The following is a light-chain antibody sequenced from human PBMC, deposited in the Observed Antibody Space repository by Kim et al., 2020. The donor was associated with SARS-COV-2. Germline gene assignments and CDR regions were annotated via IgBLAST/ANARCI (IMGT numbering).Light chain of an antibody. CDR2: GDG. CDR3: QSYDISLSGSV. CDR1: SSNIGAGYG. Sequence: QRVPSSCTGSSSNIGAGYGVQWYQQFPGTAPKFLMYGDGDRPPGVSDRFSASKSGTSASLAISGLKAEDEADYYCQSYDISLSGSVFGGGTQLTVL. V-gene: IGLV1-40*01. J-gene: IGLJ3*02.